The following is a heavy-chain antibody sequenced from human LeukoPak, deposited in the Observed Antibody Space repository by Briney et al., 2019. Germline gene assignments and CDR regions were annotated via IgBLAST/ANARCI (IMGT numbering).Heavy chain of an antibody. Sequence: GSLRLSCAASGFTFSSYAMSWVRQAPGKGLEWVSAISGSGGSTYYADSVKGRFTISRDNSKNTLYLRMNSLRAEDTAVYYCAKASAKIGYSSSWYKFDYWGQGTLVTVSS. CDR2: ISGSGGST. J-gene: IGHJ4*02. CDR1: GFTFSSYA. D-gene: IGHD6-13*01. V-gene: IGHV3-23*01. CDR3: AKASAKIGYSSSWYKFDY.